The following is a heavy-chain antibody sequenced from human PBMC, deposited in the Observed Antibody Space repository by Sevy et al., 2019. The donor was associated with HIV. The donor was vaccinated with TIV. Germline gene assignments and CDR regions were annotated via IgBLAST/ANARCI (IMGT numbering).Heavy chain of an antibody. CDR1: GGTFSSYA. Sequence: SVKVSCKASGGTFSSYAISWVRQAPGQGLEWMGGIIPIFGTANYAQKFQGRVTITADVSTSTAYMELSSLRSEDTAVYYCARVIMITFGGVIVNGAFDIWGQGTMVTVSS. D-gene: IGHD3-16*02. V-gene: IGHV1-69*13. CDR2: IIPIFGTA. J-gene: IGHJ3*02. CDR3: ARVIMITFGGVIVNGAFDI.